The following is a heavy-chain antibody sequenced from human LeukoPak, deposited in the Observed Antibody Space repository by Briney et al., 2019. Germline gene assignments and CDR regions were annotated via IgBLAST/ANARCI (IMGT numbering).Heavy chain of an antibody. D-gene: IGHD3-16*01. CDR3: VRDDDVYGSDY. CDR1: GFIFSGHW. CDR2: IKKDGTYR. V-gene: IGHV3-74*01. J-gene: IGHJ4*02. Sequence: PGGSLRLSCAASGFIFSGHWMHWVRQAPGEGLVCVARIKKDGTYRDYGDSVKGRFTISRDNAKNTLYLQMNSLRVEDTARYYCVRDDDVYGSDYWGQGTVVTVSS.